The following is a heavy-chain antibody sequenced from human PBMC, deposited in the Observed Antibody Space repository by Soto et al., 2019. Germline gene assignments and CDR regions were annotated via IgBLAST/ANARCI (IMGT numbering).Heavy chain of an antibody. Sequence: QVQLVQSGAEVKEPGSSVNVSCKTSGGTFGNTAVTWVRRVPGQGLEWIGGIVPLCGTANYVQKFRGRVIITADESRSTAYRDLSSLRSDDTAIYYCARDGDPGYSFWSGPLGGGRFDPWGQGTRVTVSS. V-gene: IGHV1-69*12. D-gene: IGHD3-3*01. CDR3: ARDGDPGYSFWSGPLGGGRFDP. CDR1: GGTFGNTA. J-gene: IGHJ5*02. CDR2: IVPLCGTA.